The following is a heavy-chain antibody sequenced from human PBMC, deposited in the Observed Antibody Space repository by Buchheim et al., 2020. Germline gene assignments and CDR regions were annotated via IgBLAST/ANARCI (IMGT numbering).Heavy chain of an antibody. CDR2: ISYDGSNK. CDR1: GFTFSSYG. V-gene: IGHV3-30*03. D-gene: IGHD6-6*01. Sequence: QVQLVESGGGVVQPGRSLRLSCAASGFTFSSYGMHWVRQAPGKGLEWVAVISYDGSNKYYADSVKGRFTISRDNSKNTLYLQMNSLRAEDTAVYYCARDRARIAAFDYWGQGTL. CDR3: ARDRARIAAFDY. J-gene: IGHJ4*02.